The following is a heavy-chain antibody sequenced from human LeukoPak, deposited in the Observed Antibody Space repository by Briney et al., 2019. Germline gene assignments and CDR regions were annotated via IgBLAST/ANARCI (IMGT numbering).Heavy chain of an antibody. V-gene: IGHV4-59*12. CDR3: ARGRAVVPNY. CDR2: IYHSGST. Sequence: SSETLSLTCTVSGGSISSYYWSWIRQPPGKGLEWIGYIYHSGSTYYNPSLKSRVTISVDRSKNQFSLKLSSVTAADTAVYYCARGRAVVPNYWGQGTLVTVSS. J-gene: IGHJ4*02. CDR1: GGSISSYY. D-gene: IGHD2-21*01.